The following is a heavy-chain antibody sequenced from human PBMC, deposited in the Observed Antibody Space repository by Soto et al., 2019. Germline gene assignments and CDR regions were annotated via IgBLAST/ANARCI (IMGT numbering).Heavy chain of an antibody. J-gene: IGHJ5*02. V-gene: IGHV3-33*01. Sequence: HPGGSLRLSCAASGFTFSSYGMHWVRQAPGKGLEWVAVIWYDGSNKYYADSVKGRFTISRDKSKNTLYLQMNSLRAEDTAVYYCASAARIAVVNWFDPWGEATLVTVSS. CDR1: GFTFSSYG. CDR2: IWYDGSNK. D-gene: IGHD6-19*01. CDR3: ASAARIAVVNWFDP.